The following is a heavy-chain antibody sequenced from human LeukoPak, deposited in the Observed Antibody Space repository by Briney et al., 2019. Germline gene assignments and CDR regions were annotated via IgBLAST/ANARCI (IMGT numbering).Heavy chain of an antibody. D-gene: IGHD1-26*01. Sequence: GGSLRLSCAASGFSLSDYWMHWVRQAPGKGLVWVSRIKSDGDGSDTMHADSVKGRFTISRDNSKNTLYLQMNSLRAEDTAVYYCAKAQTRSLLRIGYWGQGTLVTVSS. CDR3: AKAQTRSLLRIGY. J-gene: IGHJ4*02. CDR2: IKSDGDGSDT. V-gene: IGHV3-74*03. CDR1: GFSLSDYW.